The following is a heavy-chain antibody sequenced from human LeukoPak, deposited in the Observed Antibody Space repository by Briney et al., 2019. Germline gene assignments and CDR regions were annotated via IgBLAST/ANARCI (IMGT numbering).Heavy chain of an antibody. J-gene: IGHJ4*02. CDR2: ISYDGSNK. D-gene: IGHD6-19*01. CDR3: ARDGQWLVRFDY. V-gene: IGHV3-30*04. Sequence: GGSLRLSCAASGFTFSSYAMHRVRQAPGKGLEWVAVISYDGSNKYYADSVKGRFTISRDNSKNTLYLQMNSLRAEDTAVYYCARDGQWLVRFDYWGQGTLVTVSS. CDR1: GFTFSSYA.